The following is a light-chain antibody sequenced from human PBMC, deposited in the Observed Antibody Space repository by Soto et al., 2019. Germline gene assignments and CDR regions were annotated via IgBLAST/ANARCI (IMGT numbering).Light chain of an antibody. CDR2: AAS. J-gene: IGKJ4*01. V-gene: IGKV1-12*01. Sequence: DIQMTQSPSSVSASVGDRVTITCRTSQGISSWLVWYQQKPGKAPRLLIYAASSLQSGVPSRFSGSGSGTDFTLTISSLQPEDFATYYCQPANSFPLTFGEGTKVEIK. CDR1: QGISSW. CDR3: QPANSFPLT.